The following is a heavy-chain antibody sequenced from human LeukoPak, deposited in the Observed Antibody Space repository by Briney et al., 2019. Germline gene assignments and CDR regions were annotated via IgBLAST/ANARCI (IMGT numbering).Heavy chain of an antibody. CDR1: GFTFSSYA. CDR3: AKDPEYQLLFPCPGPYFDY. Sequence: GGSLRLSCAASGFTFSSYAMRLGPQAPGKGVEGGSAISGSGGSTYYADSVKGRFTISRDNSKNTLYLQMNSLRAEDTAVYYCAKDPEYQLLFPCPGPYFDYWGQGTLVTVSS. CDR2: ISGSGGST. D-gene: IGHD2-2*01. J-gene: IGHJ4*02. V-gene: IGHV3-23*01.